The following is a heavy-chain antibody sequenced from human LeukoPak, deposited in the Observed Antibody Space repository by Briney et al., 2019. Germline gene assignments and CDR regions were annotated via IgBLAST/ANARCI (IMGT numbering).Heavy chain of an antibody. CDR2: IHNSGST. CDR1: GGIITSGGFY. V-gene: IGHV4-31*03. D-gene: IGHD3-10*01. CDR3: ARVDGSGSKRWFDP. Sequence: KPSETLSLTCSVSGGIITSGGFYWSWIRQHPGQGLEWFGYIHNSGSTYYNPSLQSRAIISLDTSKSQFSLQLNSVTAADTAVYYCARVDGSGSKRWFDPWGQGAPVTVSS. J-gene: IGHJ5*02.